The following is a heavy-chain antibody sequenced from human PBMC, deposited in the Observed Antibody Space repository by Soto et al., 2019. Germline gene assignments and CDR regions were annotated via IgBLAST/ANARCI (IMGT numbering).Heavy chain of an antibody. Sequence: PGGSLRLSCVVSGFTVSNNYMNWVRQAPGKGLEWVSVIHSGGSTFHADSVKGRFTISRDNSKNTVYLQMNRLRAEDTAVYYCARHGGEGTFDYWGQGP. CDR1: GFTVSNNY. V-gene: IGHV3-53*01. CDR2: IHSGGST. J-gene: IGHJ4*02. CDR3: ARHGGEGTFDY. D-gene: IGHD2-21*01.